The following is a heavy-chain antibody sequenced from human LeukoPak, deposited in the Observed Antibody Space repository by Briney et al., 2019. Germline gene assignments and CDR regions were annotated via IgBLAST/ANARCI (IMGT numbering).Heavy chain of an antibody. CDR3: ARGSVWELPFDY. CDR2: INHSGST. J-gene: IGHJ4*02. Sequence: PSETLSLTCAVYGGSFSGYYWSWIRQPPGKGLEWIGEINHSGSTNYNPSLKSRVTISVDTSKNQFSLKLSSVTAADTAVYYCARGSVWELPFDYWGQGTPVTVSS. CDR1: GGSFSGYY. D-gene: IGHD1-26*01. V-gene: IGHV4-34*01.